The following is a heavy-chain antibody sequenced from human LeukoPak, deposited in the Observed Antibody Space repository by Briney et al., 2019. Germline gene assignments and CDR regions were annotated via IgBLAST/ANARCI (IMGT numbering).Heavy chain of an antibody. D-gene: IGHD4-11*01. CDR2: IKSDGSST. J-gene: IGHJ4*02. CDR1: GFTFSNYW. Sequence: GGSLRLSCAASGFTFSNYWMHWVRQAPGKGLVWVSRIKSDGSSTSYADSVKGRFTISRDNAKSTLYLQMNSLGAEDTAVYYCATLQSEDYWGQGTLVTVSS. V-gene: IGHV3-74*01. CDR3: ATLQSEDY.